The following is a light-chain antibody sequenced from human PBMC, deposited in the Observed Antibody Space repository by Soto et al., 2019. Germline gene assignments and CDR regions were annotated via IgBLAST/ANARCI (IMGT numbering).Light chain of an antibody. CDR1: SSDVGGYSY. CDR3: SSFSSSSTLVV. V-gene: IGLV2-14*01. CDR2: EVS. J-gene: IGLJ2*01. Sequence: QSALTQPASVSGSPGQSITISCTGTSSDVGGYSYVSWYQQHPGKAPKLMIYEVSNRPSGVSNRFSGSESGNTASLTISGLQAEDEADYSCSSFSSSSTLVVFGGGTKVTVL.